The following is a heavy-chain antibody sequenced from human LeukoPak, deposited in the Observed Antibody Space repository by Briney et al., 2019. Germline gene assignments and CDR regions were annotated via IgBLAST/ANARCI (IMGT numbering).Heavy chain of an antibody. D-gene: IGHD2-15*01. Sequence: GGSLRLSCAASGFTFSSNFMSWVRQAPGKGLEWVSLIYSGGSTYYADSVKGRFTISRDISKNTLFLQLNSLRAEDTAVYYCARGGVVVAAIDAFDIWGQGTLVTVSS. CDR3: ARGGVVVAAIDAFDI. CDR2: IYSGGST. J-gene: IGHJ3*02. CDR1: GFTFSSNF. V-gene: IGHV3-66*01.